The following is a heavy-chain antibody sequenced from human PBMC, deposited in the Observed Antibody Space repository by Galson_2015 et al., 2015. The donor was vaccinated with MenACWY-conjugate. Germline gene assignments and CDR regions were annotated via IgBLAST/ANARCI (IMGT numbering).Heavy chain of an antibody. J-gene: IGHJ6*03. CDR3: ARGGDYDILTGRYYYYMDV. V-gene: IGHV1-8*01. Sequence: SVKVSCKASGYTFTSYDINWVRQATGQGLEWMGWMNPNSGNTGYAQKFQGRDTMTRSTSISTAYMELSSLRSEDTAVYYCARGGDYDILTGRYYYYMDVWGKGTTVTVSS. CDR1: GYTFTSYD. CDR2: MNPNSGNT. D-gene: IGHD3-9*01.